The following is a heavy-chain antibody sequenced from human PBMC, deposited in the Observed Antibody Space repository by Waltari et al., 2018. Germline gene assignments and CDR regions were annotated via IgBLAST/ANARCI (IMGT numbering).Heavy chain of an antibody. CDR2: IYWNDDK. D-gene: IGHD2-15*01. V-gene: IGHV2-5*01. J-gene: IGHJ4*02. CDR3: AHRPRSSGTPYFDY. Sequence: QITLKESGPTLVKPTQTLTLTCTFSGFSLSTSGVGVGWIRQPPGKALEWLALIYWNDDKRYSPSLKSRLTITKDTSKNQVVLTMTNMDSVDTATYYCAHRPRSSGTPYFDYWGQGTLVTVSS. CDR1: GFSLSTSGVG.